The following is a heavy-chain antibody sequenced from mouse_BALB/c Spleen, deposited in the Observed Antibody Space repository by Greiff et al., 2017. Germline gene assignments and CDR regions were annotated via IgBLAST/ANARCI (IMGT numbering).Heavy chain of an antibody. J-gene: IGHJ4*01. CDR2: ISYSGST. CDR3: ARRTYYGNYYAMDY. Sequence: EVMLVESGPGLVKPSQSLSLTCTVTGYSITSDYAWNWIRQFPGNKLEWMGYISYSGSTSYNPSLKSRISITRDTSKNQFFLQLNSVTTEDTATYYCARRTYYGNYYAMDYWGQGTSVTVSS. CDR1: GYSITSDYA. V-gene: IGHV3-2*02. D-gene: IGHD2-1*01.